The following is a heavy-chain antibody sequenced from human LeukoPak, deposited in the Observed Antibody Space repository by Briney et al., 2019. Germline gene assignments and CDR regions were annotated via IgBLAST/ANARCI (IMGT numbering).Heavy chain of an antibody. Sequence: PGGSLRLSCAASGFTFSSYWMSWVRQAPGKGLEWVANIKQDGSEKYYVDSVKGRFTISRDNAKNSLYLQMNSLRAEDTAVYYCARDLRITMVRGVIITDSYYFDYWGQGTLVTVSS. V-gene: IGHV3-7*03. J-gene: IGHJ4*02. CDR1: GFTFSSYW. CDR2: IKQDGSEK. CDR3: ARDLRITMVRGVIITDSYYFDY. D-gene: IGHD3-10*01.